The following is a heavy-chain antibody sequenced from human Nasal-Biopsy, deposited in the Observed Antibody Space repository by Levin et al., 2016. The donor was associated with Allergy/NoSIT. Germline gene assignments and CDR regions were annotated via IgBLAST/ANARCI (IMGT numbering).Heavy chain of an antibody. CDR1: GFTFRSYA. J-gene: IGHJ6*02. CDR3: ARDWKYCSGDACSTYYHYVMDV. V-gene: IGHV3-30*04. D-gene: IGHD2-15*01. Sequence: GESLKISCAASGFTFRSYAVHWVRQAPGKGLQWVAVISSDGNDKFYADSVKGRLILSRDNSRNTLYLQMHSLAVEDTAVYYCARDWKYCSGDACSTYYHYVMDVWGHGTTVTVSS. CDR2: ISSDGNDK.